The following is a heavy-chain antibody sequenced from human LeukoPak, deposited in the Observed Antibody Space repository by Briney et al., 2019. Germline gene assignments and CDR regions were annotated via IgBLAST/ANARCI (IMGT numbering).Heavy chain of an antibody. CDR2: ISGSGGST. D-gene: IGHD3-22*01. CDR1: GFTFSSYA. V-gene: IGHV3-23*01. J-gene: IGHJ4*02. CDR3: AKDHSTSSGYYDSSGYYYPNEFDY. Sequence: PGGSLRLSCAASGFTFSSYAMSWVRQAPGKGLEWVSAISGSGGSTYYADSVKGRFTISRDNSKNTLYLQMNSLRAEDTAVYYCAKDHSTSSGYYDSSGYYYPNEFDYWGQGTLVTVSS.